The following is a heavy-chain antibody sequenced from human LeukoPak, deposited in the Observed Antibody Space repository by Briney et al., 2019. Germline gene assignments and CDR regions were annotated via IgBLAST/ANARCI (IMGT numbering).Heavy chain of an antibody. CDR2: IYTSGST. D-gene: IGHD6-19*01. J-gene: IGHJ4*02. V-gene: IGHV4-4*07. CDR1: GGSISSYY. Sequence: SETPSLTCTASGGSISSYYWSWIRQPAGKGLEWIGRIYTSGSTNYNPSLKSRVTMSVDTSKNQFSLKLSSVTAADMAVYYCARGGPYSSDMYYFDYWGQGTLVTVSS. CDR3: ARGGPYSSDMYYFDY.